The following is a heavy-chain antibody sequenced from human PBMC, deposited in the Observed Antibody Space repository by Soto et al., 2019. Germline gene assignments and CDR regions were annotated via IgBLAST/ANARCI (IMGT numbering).Heavy chain of an antibody. D-gene: IGHD6-13*01. CDR3: EREAAAVRKYYGMDV. Sequence: QVQLVQSGPEVRKPGASVKVSCKASGYIFSRYGISCVRQAPGQGLEWMACISGYNGNTKFGERVQGRVNVTTDTSTSTAYMELRSLRSDDTAVYYCEREAAAVRKYYGMDVWGQGTTVIVSS. CDR2: ISGYNGNT. CDR1: GYIFSRYG. J-gene: IGHJ6*02. V-gene: IGHV1-18*04.